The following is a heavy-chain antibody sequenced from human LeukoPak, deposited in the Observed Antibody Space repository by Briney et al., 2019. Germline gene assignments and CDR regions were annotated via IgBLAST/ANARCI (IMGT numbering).Heavy chain of an antibody. CDR3: ARDNYYGSGSYSPTFNWFDP. CDR2: IYYSGST. J-gene: IGHJ5*02. V-gene: IGHV4-61*08. Sequence: SETLSLTCTVSGGSISSGGYYWSWIRQPPGKGLEWIGYIYYSGSTNYNPSLKSRVTISVDTSKNQFSLKLSSVTAADTAVYYCARDNYYGSGSYSPTFNWFDPWGQGTLVTVSS. CDR1: GGSISSGGYY. D-gene: IGHD3-10*01.